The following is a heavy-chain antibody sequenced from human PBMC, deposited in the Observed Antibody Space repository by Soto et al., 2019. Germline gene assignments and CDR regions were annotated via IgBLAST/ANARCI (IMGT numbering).Heavy chain of an antibody. V-gene: IGHV1-8*01. CDR3: ARALVGGVYYYYYYMDV. Sequence: GASVKVSCKASGYTFTSYDINWVRQATGQGLEWMGWMNPNSGNTGYAQKFQGRVTMTRNTSISTAYMELSSLRSEDTAVYYCARALVGGVYYYYYYMDVWGKGTTVTVSS. J-gene: IGHJ6*03. CDR1: GYTFTSYD. CDR2: MNPNSGNT. D-gene: IGHD3-9*01.